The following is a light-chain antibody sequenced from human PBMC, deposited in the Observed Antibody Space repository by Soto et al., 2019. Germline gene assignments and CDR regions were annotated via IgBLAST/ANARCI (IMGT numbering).Light chain of an antibody. CDR3: PQYNSYSQT. CDR1: QTINTW. V-gene: IGKV1-5*01. Sequence: DIQMTQSPPTLAASVGDRVTITCRASQTINTWLAWYQQKPRKAPKLLIFDASTLESGVPSRFSGSGSGSQFILTISGLQPDDFATYYCPQYNSYSQTFGQGTKLEMK. CDR2: DAS. J-gene: IGKJ2*01.